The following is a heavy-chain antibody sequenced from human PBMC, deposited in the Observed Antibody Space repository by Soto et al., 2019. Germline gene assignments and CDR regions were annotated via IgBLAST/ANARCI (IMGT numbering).Heavy chain of an antibody. CDR1: GFTFSSYA. D-gene: IGHD3-10*01. J-gene: IGHJ3*02. CDR2: ISGSGGST. Sequence: GGSMRLSCAASGFTFSSYAMSWVRQDPGKGLEWVSAISGSGGSTYYADSVKGRFTISRDNSKNTLYLQMNSLRAEDTAVYYCAKALLWFGDKTFDIWGQGTMVTVSS. CDR3: AKALLWFGDKTFDI. V-gene: IGHV3-23*01.